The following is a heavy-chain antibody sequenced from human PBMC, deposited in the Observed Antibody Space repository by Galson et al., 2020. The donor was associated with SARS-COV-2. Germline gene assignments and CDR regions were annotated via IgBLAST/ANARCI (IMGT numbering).Heavy chain of an antibody. J-gene: IGHJ6*02. CDR2: FDPEDGET. D-gene: IGHD6-19*01. CDR3: ATGVAVAGRGYYYYGMDV. Sequence: GASVKVSCKVSGYTLTELSMHWVRQAPGKGLEWMGGFDPEDGETIYAQKFQGRVTMTEDTSTDTAYMELSSLRSEDTAVYYCATGVAVAGRGYYYYGMDVWGQGTTVTVPS. V-gene: IGHV1-24*01. CDR1: GYTLTELS.